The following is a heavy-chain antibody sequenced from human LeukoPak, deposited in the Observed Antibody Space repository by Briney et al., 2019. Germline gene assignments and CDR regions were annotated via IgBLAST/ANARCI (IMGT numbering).Heavy chain of an antibody. V-gene: IGHV3-23*01. D-gene: IGHD3-10*02. J-gene: IGHJ6*04. CDR2: ISGSGGST. CDR1: GFTFSSYA. CDR3: AELGITMIGGV. Sequence: GGSLRLSCAASGFTFSSYAMSWVRQAPGKGLEWVSAISGSGGSTYYADSVKGRFTISRDNAKNALYLQMNSLRAEDTAVYYCAELGITMIGGVWGKGTTVTISS.